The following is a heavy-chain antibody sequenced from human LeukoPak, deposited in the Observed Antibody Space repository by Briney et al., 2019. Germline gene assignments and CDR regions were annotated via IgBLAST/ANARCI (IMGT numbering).Heavy chain of an antibody. D-gene: IGHD4-23*01. CDR1: GFTFSSYS. V-gene: IGHV3-21*01. CDR3: ARGEDNYGGWFDP. J-gene: IGHJ5*02. CDR2: ISTSSIYI. Sequence: GGSLRLSCAASGFTFSSYSMNWVRQAPGKGLEWVSSISTSSIYIYYADSVKGRFTISRDNAKSSLYLQMNSLRPEDTAVYYCARGEDNYGGWFDPWGQGTLVTVSS.